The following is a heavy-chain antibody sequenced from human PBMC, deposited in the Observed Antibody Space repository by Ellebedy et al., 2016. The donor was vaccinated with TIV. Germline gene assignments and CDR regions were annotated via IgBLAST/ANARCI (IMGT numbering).Heavy chain of an antibody. J-gene: IGHJ5*02. Sequence: AASVKVSCKASGYTFTGYYLHWVRQAPGQGLEWMGWINPNSGGTNYAQKFQGRVTMTRDTSISTAYMELSRLRSDDTAVYYCARERQPVRNWFDPWGQGTLVTVSS. CDR1: GYTFTGYY. CDR3: ARERQPVRNWFDP. V-gene: IGHV1-2*02. D-gene: IGHD6-6*01. CDR2: INPNSGGT.